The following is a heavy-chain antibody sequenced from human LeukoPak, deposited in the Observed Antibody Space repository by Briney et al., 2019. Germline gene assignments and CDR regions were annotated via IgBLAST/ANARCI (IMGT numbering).Heavy chain of an antibody. Sequence: SVKVSCKASGFTFTSSAMQWVRQARGQRLEWIGWIVVGSGNTNYAQKFQERVTITRDMSTSTAYMEPSSLRSEDTAVYYCAAACWRYYGSGSYYTPLEYGMDVWGQGTTVTVSS. CDR1: GFTFTSSA. D-gene: IGHD3-10*01. V-gene: IGHV1-58*02. J-gene: IGHJ6*02. CDR3: AAACWRYYGSGSYYTPLEYGMDV. CDR2: IVVGSGNT.